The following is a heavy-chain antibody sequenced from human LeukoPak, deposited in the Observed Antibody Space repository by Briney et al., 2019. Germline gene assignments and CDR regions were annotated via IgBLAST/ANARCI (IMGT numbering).Heavy chain of an antibody. CDR1: GFTFSDYY. V-gene: IGHV3-11*04. CDR3: ARDFWSGSPD. J-gene: IGHJ4*02. CDR2: ISSSGSTI. Sequence: GGSLRLSCAVSGFTFSDYYMGWIRQAPGKGLGWVSYISSSGSTIYYADSVKGRFTISRDNAKNSLYFQMNGLKVEDTAVYYCARDFWSGSPDWGQGTLVTVSS. D-gene: IGHD3-3*01.